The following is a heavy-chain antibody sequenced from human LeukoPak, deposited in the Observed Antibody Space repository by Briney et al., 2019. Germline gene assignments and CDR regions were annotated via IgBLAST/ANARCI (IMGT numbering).Heavy chain of an antibody. CDR3: ARDVPHNWFDT. CDR2: INSDGGGA. Sequence: GGSLRLSCAASGITFGNNWMHWVRKGPGKGLVWISRINSDGGGAIYADSVKGRFTVSRDNAENTLYLQMNSLRAEDTAVYYCARDVPHNWFDTWGQGTLVTVSS. J-gene: IGHJ5*02. V-gene: IGHV3-74*01. CDR1: GITFGNNW.